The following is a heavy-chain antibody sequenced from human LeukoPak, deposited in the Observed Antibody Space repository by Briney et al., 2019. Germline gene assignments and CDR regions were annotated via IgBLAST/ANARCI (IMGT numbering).Heavy chain of an antibody. CDR1: GFTFSSYA. D-gene: IGHD2-2*01. CDR2: ISGSGGST. Sequence: PGGSLRLSCAASGFTFSSYAMSWVRQAPGKGLEWVSAISGSGGSTYYADSVKGRFTISRDNSKNTLYLQMNSLRAEDTAVYYCAKPGMEYQLLSPFDYWGQGTLVTVSS. CDR3: AKPGMEYQLLSPFDY. J-gene: IGHJ4*02. V-gene: IGHV3-23*01.